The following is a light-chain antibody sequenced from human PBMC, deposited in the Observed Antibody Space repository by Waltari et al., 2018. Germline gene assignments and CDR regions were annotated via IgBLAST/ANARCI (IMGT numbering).Light chain of an antibody. CDR2: DVN. V-gene: IGLV7-46*01. CDR1: TGAVPSGHY. Sequence: QAVVTQEPSLTVSPGGTVTLTCGSSTGAVPSGHYPFWFQQKPGQAPRTLIYDVNNKESWTPARFSGSLLGGKAALTLSGAQPEDEADYYCFLAYSGVWVFGGGTRLTVL. CDR3: FLAYSGVWV. J-gene: IGLJ3*02.